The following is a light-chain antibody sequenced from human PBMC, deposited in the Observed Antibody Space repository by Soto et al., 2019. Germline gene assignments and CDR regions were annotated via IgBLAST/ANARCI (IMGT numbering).Light chain of an antibody. CDR3: QTWGTGV. Sequence: QRVLTQSPSASASLGASVTLTCTLSSGHSSYAIAWHQQQPEKGPRYLMKLNSDGSHSKGDGIPDRFSGSSSGAERYLTISSLQSEDEADYYCQTWGTGVFGTGTKLTVL. V-gene: IGLV4-69*01. CDR1: SGHSSYA. J-gene: IGLJ1*01. CDR2: LNSDGSH.